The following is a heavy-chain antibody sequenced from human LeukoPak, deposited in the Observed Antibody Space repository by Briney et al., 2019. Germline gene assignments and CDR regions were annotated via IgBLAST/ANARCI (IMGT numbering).Heavy chain of an antibody. CDR1: GFSISNYW. J-gene: IGHJ4*02. CDR2: INHSGST. Sequence: GSLRLSCAASGFSISNYWMNWVRQAPGKGLEWIGEINHSGSTNYNPSLKSRVTISVDTSKNQFSLKLSSVTAADTAVYYCASLTPGIAAEGADYWGQGTLVTVSS. V-gene: IGHV4-34*01. D-gene: IGHD6-13*01. CDR3: ASLTPGIAAEGADY.